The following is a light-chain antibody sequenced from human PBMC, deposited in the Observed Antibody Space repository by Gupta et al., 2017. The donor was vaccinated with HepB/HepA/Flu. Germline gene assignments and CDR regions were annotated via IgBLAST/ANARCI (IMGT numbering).Light chain of an antibody. CDR1: QSVSSSR. CDR3: QKYGTSPRT. CDR2: DAS. Sequence: EIVLTQSPATLSLSPGERATLSCGASQSVSSSRLAWYQQKPGLAPRLLVYDASSRATGIPDRFSGSGSGTVCTLTISRLESEDFAVYYCQKYGTSPRTFGQGTKVEIK. V-gene: IGKV3D-20*01. J-gene: IGKJ1*01.